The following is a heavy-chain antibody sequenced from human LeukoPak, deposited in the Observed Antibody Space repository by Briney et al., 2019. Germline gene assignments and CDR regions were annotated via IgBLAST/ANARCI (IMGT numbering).Heavy chain of an antibody. Sequence: GESLKISCNSSGYSFTSYWNGWVRQMPGKGLEWMGMINPGCYDTRYSPSFQGQVTISVDKSSSTAYLQWSSLKASDTAMYYCAKRRIAAACKAGYFDYWGQGTLVTVSS. D-gene: IGHD6-13*01. CDR2: INPGCYDT. V-gene: IGHV5-51*01. CDR1: GYSFTSYW. J-gene: IGHJ4*02. CDR3: AKRRIAAACKAGYFDY.